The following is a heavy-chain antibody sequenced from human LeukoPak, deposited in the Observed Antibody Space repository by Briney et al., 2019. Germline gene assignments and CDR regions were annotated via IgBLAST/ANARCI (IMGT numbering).Heavy chain of an antibody. J-gene: IGHJ5*02. CDR1: GFTIDDLA. D-gene: IGHD2-21*02. Sequence: GGSLRLSCKASGFTIDDLAMHWVRQAPGKGLEWVAGINWDSGGIAYADSVKGRFTISRDNGKNSLYLEVDSLSPDDTALYYCAKGTVGVVTATPGNWFDHWGQGALVAISS. CDR2: INWDSGGI. V-gene: IGHV3-9*01. CDR3: AKGTVGVVTATPGNWFDH.